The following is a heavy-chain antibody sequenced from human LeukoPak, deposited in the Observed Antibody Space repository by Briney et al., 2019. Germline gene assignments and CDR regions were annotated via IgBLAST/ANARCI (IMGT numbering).Heavy chain of an antibody. V-gene: IGHV2-5*02. J-gene: IGHJ4*02. Sequence: SGPTLVNPPQTLTLTCTFSGFSFTTRGVAVGWVRQSLGVVLEWLAIIYWDDDKRYSPSMRSRLTITKDTSKDQVVLTMTNTDPVGTGTYYCAHSGVGPGDYWGQGTLVTVSS. CDR2: IYWDDDK. CDR1: GFSFTTRGVA. CDR3: AHSGVGPGDY. D-gene: IGHD3-3*01.